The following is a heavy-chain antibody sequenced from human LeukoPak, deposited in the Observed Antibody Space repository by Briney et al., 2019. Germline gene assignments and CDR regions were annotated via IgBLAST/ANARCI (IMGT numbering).Heavy chain of an antibody. CDR1: GYTFTDYG. CDR2: ISGYNGDT. CDR3: ARSISMVRGAIRDSFDI. D-gene: IGHD3-10*01. Sequence: ASVKVSCKTSGYTFTDYGITWVRQAPGQGLEWMGWISGYNGDTNYARKLQGRVTMTTDTSTSTAYLQLRSLRSDDTAVYYCARSISMVRGAIRDSFDIWGQGTMVTVSS. J-gene: IGHJ3*02. V-gene: IGHV1-18*01.